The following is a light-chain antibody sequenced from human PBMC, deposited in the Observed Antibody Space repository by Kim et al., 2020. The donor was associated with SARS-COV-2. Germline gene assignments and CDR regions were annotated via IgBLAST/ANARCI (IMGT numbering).Light chain of an antibody. Sequence: DIQMTQSPSTLSASVGDRVTITCRASQSISSWLAWYQQKPGKAPKLLISKASSLESGVPSRFSGSGSGTEFTLTISSLQSDDFATYYCQTYNTNSRTFGQGTKVDIK. V-gene: IGKV1-5*03. CDR3: QTYNTNSRT. CDR2: KAS. CDR1: QSISSW. J-gene: IGKJ1*01.